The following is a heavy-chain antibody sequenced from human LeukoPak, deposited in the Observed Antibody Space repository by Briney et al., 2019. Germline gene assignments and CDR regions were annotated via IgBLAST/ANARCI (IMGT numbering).Heavy chain of an antibody. D-gene: IGHD5-24*01. CDR1: GGSISSYY. J-gene: IGHJ4*02. Sequence: SETLSLTCTVSGGSISSYYWSWIRQPPGKGLEWLGYIYYSGSTNYNPSLKSRVTISVDTSKNQFSLKLSSVTAADTAVYYCARNGRDGYNYVGYWGQGTLVTVSS. V-gene: IGHV4-59*01. CDR3: ARNGRDGYNYVGY. CDR2: IYYSGST.